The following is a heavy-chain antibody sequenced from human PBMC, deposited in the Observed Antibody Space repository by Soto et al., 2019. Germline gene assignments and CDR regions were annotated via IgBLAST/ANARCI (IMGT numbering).Heavy chain of an antibody. J-gene: IGHJ4*02. D-gene: IGHD1-26*01. CDR1: GGSFSGYY. CDR2: INHSGST. V-gene: IGHV4-34*01. CDR3: ARAALNSGSYYSLFVYYFDY. Sequence: SETLSLTCAVYGGSFSGYYWSWIRQPPGKGLEGIGEINHSGSTNYNPSLKSRVTISVDTSENQFSLKLSSVTAADTAVYYCARAALNSGSYYSLFVYYFDYWGQGTLVTVSS.